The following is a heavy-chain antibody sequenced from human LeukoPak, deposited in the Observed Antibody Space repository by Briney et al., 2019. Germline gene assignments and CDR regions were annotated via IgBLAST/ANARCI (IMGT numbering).Heavy chain of an antibody. CDR1: GGTFSSYA. CDR2: IIPIFGTA. D-gene: IGHD1-26*01. J-gene: IGHJ4*02. CDR3: ARDGTDIVGATGYFDY. Sequence: ASVKVSCKASGGTFSSYAISWVRQAPGQGLEWMGGIIPIFGTANYAQEFQGRVTITADESTSTAYMELSSLRSEDTAVYYCARDGTDIVGATGYFDYWGQGTLVTVSS. V-gene: IGHV1-69*13.